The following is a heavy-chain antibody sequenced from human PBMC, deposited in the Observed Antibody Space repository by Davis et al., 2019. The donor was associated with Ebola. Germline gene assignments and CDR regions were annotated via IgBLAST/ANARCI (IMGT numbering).Heavy chain of an antibody. Sequence: SETLSLTCPVSGGSISSSSYYWGWIRQPPGKGLAWIGRIYYSGSTYYNPSLKSRVTISVAKSKNQFSLNLNSVTAADTAVYYCTRGSHTVTSFPFDYWGQGTLVTVSS. CDR2: IYYSGST. D-gene: IGHD4-17*01. J-gene: IGHJ4*02. CDR3: TRGSHTVTSFPFDY. V-gene: IGHV4-39*07. CDR1: GGSISSSSYY.